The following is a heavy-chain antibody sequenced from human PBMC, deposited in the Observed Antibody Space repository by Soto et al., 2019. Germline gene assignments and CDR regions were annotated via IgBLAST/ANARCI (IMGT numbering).Heavy chain of an antibody. CDR2: ISHDGNNK. J-gene: IGHJ1*01. CDR1: GFTFSDYA. CDR3: ARVWGVRGAEYFDH. V-gene: IGHV3-30-3*01. Sequence: QVQLVESGGGVVQPGRSLRLSCAASGFTFSDYAIHWVRQAPGKGLEWVVVISHDGNNKYYADSVKGRFTISRDNSKNTLYLQMSSLRVDDTAVYYCARVWGVRGAEYFDHWGQGTLVTVSS. D-gene: IGHD3-10*01.